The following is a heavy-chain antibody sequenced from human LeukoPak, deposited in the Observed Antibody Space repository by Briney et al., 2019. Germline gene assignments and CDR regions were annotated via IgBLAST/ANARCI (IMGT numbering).Heavy chain of an antibody. V-gene: IGHV1-69*04. CDR2: IIPILGIA. CDR1: GGTFSSYT. CDR3: AIDGRGYSYVALV. J-gene: IGHJ6*04. Sequence: ASVKVSCKASGGTFSSYTISWVRQAPGQRLEWMGRIIPILGIANYAQKFQGRVTITADKSTSTAYMELSSLRSEDTAVYYCAIDGRGYSYVALVWGKGTTVTVSS. D-gene: IGHD5-18*01.